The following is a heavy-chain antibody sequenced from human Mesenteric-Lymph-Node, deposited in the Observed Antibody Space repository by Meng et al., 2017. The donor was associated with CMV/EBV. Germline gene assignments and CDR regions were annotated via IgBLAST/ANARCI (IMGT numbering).Heavy chain of an antibody. CDR3: AREDPYYYYYGMDV. CDR2: IWYDGSNK. CDR1: GFTFSSYG. Sequence: GGSLTLSSAASGFTFSSYGMHWVRQAPGKGLVWVAVIWYDGSNKYYADSVKGRFTISRDNSKNTLYLQMNSLRAEDTAVYYCAREDPYYYYYGMDVWGQGTTVTVSS. J-gene: IGHJ6*02. V-gene: IGHV3-33*01.